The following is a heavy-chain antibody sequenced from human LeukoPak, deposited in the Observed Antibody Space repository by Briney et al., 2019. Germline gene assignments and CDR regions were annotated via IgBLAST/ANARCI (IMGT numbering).Heavy chain of an antibody. D-gene: IGHD6-19*01. CDR1: GYTLRNYG. Sequence: SVKVSCKPTGYTLRNYGITWVRQAPGQGLEWMGWISPYNGNTRYAQKVQGRVTMTTDTSTSRAYMELSSLRLRHRAGFYFTRGGSSGPEVWFDPWAQGTLVTVSS. CDR3: TRGGSSGPEVWFDP. J-gene: IGHJ5*02. CDR2: ISPYNGNT. V-gene: IGHV1-18*01.